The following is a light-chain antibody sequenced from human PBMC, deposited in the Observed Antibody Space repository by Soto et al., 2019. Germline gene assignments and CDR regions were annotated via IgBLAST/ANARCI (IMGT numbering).Light chain of an antibody. CDR3: MQATQLRT. V-gene: IGKV2-24*01. J-gene: IGKJ5*01. CDR2: KVS. Sequence: EIVLTQTPLLSPVTLGQPASISCRSSRSLVASDGNAYLTWLHQRPGQPPRPLIYKVSQRLSGVPDRVSGSGAGTDFTLHISRVEAEDVGTYFCMQATQLRTFGQGTRLEMK. CDR1: RSLVASDGNAY.